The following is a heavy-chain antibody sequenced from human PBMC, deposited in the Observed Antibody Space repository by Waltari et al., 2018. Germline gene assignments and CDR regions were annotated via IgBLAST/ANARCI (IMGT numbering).Heavy chain of an antibody. D-gene: IGHD2-2*01. CDR2: IKGDEGTT. Sequence: VRLEQWGADLLKPSETLSLTCAIYSGSFNAYFWTWIRQGPGKGLVWVSRIKGDEGTTNYADSVKGRFTISRDNATNTLYLQMNSLRAEDTAVYYGAAPHSTSWYVSDYWGQGALVTVSS. V-gene: IGHV3-74*01. CDR3: AAPHSTSWYVSDY. CDR1: SGSFNAYF. J-gene: IGHJ4*02.